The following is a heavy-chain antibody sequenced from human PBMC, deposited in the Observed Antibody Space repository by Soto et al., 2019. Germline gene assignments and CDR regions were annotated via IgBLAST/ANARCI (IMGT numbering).Heavy chain of an antibody. Sequence: EVQLVESGGGLVKPGGSVRLSCAASGFTFNTYDMNWVRQAPGKGLEWVSSITTSSDYIYYADSLKGRITISTDNAKNSLFLQMNSLRAEDTAVYYCVRSGTARLLRHSWFDTWGQGTLVTVSS. J-gene: IGHJ5*02. D-gene: IGHD2-21*01. CDR3: VRSGTARLLRHSWFDT. CDR1: GFTFNTYD. V-gene: IGHV3-21*01. CDR2: ITTSSDYI.